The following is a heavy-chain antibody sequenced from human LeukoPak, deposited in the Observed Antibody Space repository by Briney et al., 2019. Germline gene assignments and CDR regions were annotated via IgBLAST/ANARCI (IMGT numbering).Heavy chain of an antibody. CDR2: INPNSGGT. CDR1: GYTFTGYY. J-gene: IGHJ3*02. D-gene: IGHD5-12*01. CDR3: AREILGYSGYDSRAFDI. V-gene: IGHV1-2*04. Sequence: ASVKVSCKASGYTFTGYYMHWVRQAPGQGLEWMGWINPNSGGTNYAQKFQGWVTMTRDTSISTAYMKLSRLRSDDTAVYYCAREILGYSGYDSRAFDIWGQGTMVTVSS.